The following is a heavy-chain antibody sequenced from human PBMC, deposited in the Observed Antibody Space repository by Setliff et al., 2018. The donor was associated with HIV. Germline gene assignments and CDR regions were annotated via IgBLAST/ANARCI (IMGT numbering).Heavy chain of an antibody. CDR2: IYYSGST. Sequence: SETLSLTCTVSGGSISSSSYYWGWIRQPPGKGLEWIGSIYYSGSTYYNPSLKSRVTISVDTSKNQFSLKLSSVTAADTAVYYCARAPPITTFGSDWFDPWGQGTLVTVSS. V-gene: IGHV4-39*07. D-gene: IGHD3-3*01. CDR1: GGSISSSSYY. CDR3: ARAPPITTFGSDWFDP. J-gene: IGHJ5*02.